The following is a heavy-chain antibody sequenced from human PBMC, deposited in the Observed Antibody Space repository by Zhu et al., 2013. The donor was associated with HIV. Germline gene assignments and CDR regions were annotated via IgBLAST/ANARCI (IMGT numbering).Heavy chain of an antibody. D-gene: IGHD4-17*01. CDR3: ARSRGGAGQSRLRGWFDP. V-gene: IGHV4-34*01. CDR2: INHSGST. J-gene: IGHJ5*02. CDR1: GGSFSGYY. Sequence: QVQLQQWGAGLLKPSETLSLTCAVYGGSFSGYYWSWIRQPPGKGLEWIGEINHSGSTNYNPSLKSRVTISVDTSKNQFSLKLSSVTAADTAVYYCARSRGGAGQSRLRGWFDPWGQGTLVTVSS.